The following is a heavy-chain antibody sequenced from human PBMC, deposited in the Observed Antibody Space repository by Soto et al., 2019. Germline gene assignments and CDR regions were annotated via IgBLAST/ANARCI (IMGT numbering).Heavy chain of an antibody. V-gene: IGHV3-21*01. Sequence: EVQLVESGGGLVKPGGSLRLSCAASGFTFSTHSINWVRQAPGKGLGWVSSISGSSSYIYYADSVKGRFTISRDNAKNSLSLQMNSLRAEDTAVYYCARTDYGDYVRGAFDIWGQGTMVTVSS. D-gene: IGHD4-17*01. CDR3: ARTDYGDYVRGAFDI. CDR1: GFTFSTHS. CDR2: ISGSSSYI. J-gene: IGHJ3*02.